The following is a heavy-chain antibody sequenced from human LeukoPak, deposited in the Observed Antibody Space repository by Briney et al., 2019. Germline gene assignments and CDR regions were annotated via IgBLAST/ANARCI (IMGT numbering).Heavy chain of an antibody. CDR1: GGSFSGYY. CDR3: ARHRLMYYYGSGSYYNWFDP. V-gene: IGHV4-34*01. D-gene: IGHD3-10*01. Sequence: SETLSLTCAVYGGSFSGYYWSWIRQPPGKGLEWIGEINHSGSTNYNPSLKSRVTISVDTSKNQFSLKLSSVTAADTAVYYCARHRLMYYYGSGSYYNWFDPWGQGTLVTVSS. CDR2: INHSGST. J-gene: IGHJ5*02.